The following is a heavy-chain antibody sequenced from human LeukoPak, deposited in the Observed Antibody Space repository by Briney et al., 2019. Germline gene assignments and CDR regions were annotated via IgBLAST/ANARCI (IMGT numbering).Heavy chain of an antibody. D-gene: IGHD2-15*01. CDR2: ISYDGSNK. Sequence: GGSLRLSCAASGFTFSSYAMLWVRQAPGKGLEWVAVISYDGSNKYYADSVKGRFTISRDNSKNTLYLQMNSLRAEDTAVYYCARDERVVVAAAQVGDFDYWGQGTLVTVSS. V-gene: IGHV3-30-3*01. CDR3: ARDERVVVAAAQVGDFDY. CDR1: GFTFSSYA. J-gene: IGHJ4*02.